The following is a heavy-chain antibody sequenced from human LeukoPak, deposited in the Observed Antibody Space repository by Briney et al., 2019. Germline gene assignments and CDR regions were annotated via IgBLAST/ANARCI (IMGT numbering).Heavy chain of an antibody. CDR3: ARRRAGLRRDFWFDP. CDR2: INQSGST. Sequence: SETLSLTCAVYGGSFSGYYWSWIRQPPGKGLEWIGEINQSGSTNYNPSLKSRVTISIDTSKNQFSLKLTSVTAVDTAVYFCARRRAGLRRDFWFDPWGQGTLVTVSS. V-gene: IGHV4-34*01. CDR1: GGSFSGYY. J-gene: IGHJ5*02. D-gene: IGHD3-3*01.